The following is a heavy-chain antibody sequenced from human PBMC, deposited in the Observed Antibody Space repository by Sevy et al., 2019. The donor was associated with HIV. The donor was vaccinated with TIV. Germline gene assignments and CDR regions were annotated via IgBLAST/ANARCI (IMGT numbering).Heavy chain of an antibody. CDR3: ARAVSYYYDSSGLNYYFDY. V-gene: IGHV4-61*02. D-gene: IGHD3-22*01. CDR2: IYTSGST. CDR1: GGSISSGSYY. Sequence: SETLSLTCTVSGGSISSGSYYWSWIRQPAGKGLEWIGRIYTSGSTNYNPSLKSRVTISVDTSKNQFSLKLSSVTAADTAVYYCARAVSYYYDSSGLNYYFDYWGQGTLVTVSS. J-gene: IGHJ4*02.